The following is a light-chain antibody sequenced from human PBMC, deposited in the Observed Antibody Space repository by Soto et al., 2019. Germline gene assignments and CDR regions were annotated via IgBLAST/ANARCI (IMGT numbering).Light chain of an antibody. Sequence: QSALTQPASVSGSPGQSITISCTGTSSDVGSYNLVSWYQQQPGKAPRLMIYEVSKRPSGVSNRFSGSKSGNTASLTISGLQAEDEADYYCCSYAGSSPFHVVFGGGTKLTVL. V-gene: IGLV2-23*02. CDR1: SSDVGSYNL. J-gene: IGLJ2*01. CDR2: EVS. CDR3: CSYAGSSPFHVV.